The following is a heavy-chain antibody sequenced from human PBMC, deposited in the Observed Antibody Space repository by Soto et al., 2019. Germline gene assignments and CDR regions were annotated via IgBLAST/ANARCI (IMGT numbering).Heavy chain of an antibody. D-gene: IGHD3-16*01. V-gene: IGHV1-18*01. CDR3: AGGDYGAPPDY. CDR2: ISGYNGNT. Sequence: QVQLVQSGAGVKKPGASVKVSCKASGYTFTIYGISWVRQAPGQGLEWMGWISGYNGNTNYAQKLQGRVTMTTDTSTRTADMELRSLRSDATAVYDCAGGDYGAPPDYWGQGTLVAVSS. J-gene: IGHJ4*02. CDR1: GYTFTIYG.